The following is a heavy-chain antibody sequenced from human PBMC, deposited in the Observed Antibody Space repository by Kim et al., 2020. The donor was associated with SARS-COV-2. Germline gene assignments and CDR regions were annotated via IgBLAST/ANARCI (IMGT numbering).Heavy chain of an antibody. CDR3: ARTNCGPPFCGKADFHYGLDV. J-gene: IGHJ6*02. CDR2: IYPGDSDD. Sequence: GESLKISCQASGYIFSAYWVGWVRQMPGKGLEWMGIIYPGDSDDNYSPSFQGGVTISADKSINTVYLQWSSLRASDTAKYYFARTNCGPPFCGKADFHYGLDVWGQGTTVTVSS. V-gene: IGHV5-51*01. CDR1: GYIFSAYW. D-gene: IGHD1-1*01.